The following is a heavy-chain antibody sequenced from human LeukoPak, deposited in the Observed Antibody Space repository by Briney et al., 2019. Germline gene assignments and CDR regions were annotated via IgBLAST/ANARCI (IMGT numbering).Heavy chain of an antibody. CDR1: GGSISSGGYS. J-gene: IGHJ5*02. Sequence: PSETLSLTCAVSGGSISSGGYSWSWIRQPPGKGLEWIGYIYHSGSTYYNPSLKSRVTISVDRSKNQVSLKLSSVTAADTAVYYCARGLVAIRGSKDWFDPWGQGTLVTVSS. V-gene: IGHV4-30-2*01. D-gene: IGHD2-8*02. CDR2: IYHSGST. CDR3: ARGLVAIRGSKDWFDP.